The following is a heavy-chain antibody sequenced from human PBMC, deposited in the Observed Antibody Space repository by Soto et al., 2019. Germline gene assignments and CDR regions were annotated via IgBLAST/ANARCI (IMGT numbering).Heavy chain of an antibody. V-gene: IGHV4-4*02. Sequence: QVQLQESGPGLVKPSGTLSLTCAVSGGSISSSNWWSWVRQPPGEGLEWIGEIYHSGSTNYNPSLKRRVTKAVDKSKNQFSMQLSAATAADTAVYYCARDQEGYNSGHYYFAYWGKGTLVAFSS. CDR3: ARDQEGYNSGHYYFAY. CDR1: GGSISSSNW. J-gene: IGHJ4*02. D-gene: IGHD6-19*01. CDR2: IYHSGST.